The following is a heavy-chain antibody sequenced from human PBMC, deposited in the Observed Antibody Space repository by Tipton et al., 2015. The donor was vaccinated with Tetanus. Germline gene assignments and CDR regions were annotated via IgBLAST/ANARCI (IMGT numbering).Heavy chain of an antibody. V-gene: IGHV4-31*03. CDR3: ARSPSPYCGGDCQRNAFDI. Sequence: TLSLTCTVSGGSMSGGFYWSWIRQHPAKGLEWIGYIYNTGITYYNPSLQSRLTLSLDTSKSQFSLKLSSVTAADTAVYYCARSPSPYCGGDCQRNAFDIWGQGTMVTVSS. CDR2: IYNTGIT. D-gene: IGHD2-21*02. J-gene: IGHJ3*02. CDR1: GGSMSGGFY.